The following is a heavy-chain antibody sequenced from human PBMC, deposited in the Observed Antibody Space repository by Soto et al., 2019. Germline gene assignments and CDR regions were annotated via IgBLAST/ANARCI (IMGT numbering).Heavy chain of an antibody. CDR3: ARDPYGTLPFDY. Sequence: PGGSLRLSCAASGFTFSSYAMHWVRQAPGKGLEWVAVISYDGSNKYYADSVKGRFTISRDNSKNTLYLQMNSLRAEDTAVYYCARDPYGTLPFDYWGQGTLVTVSS. CDR1: GFTFSSYA. J-gene: IGHJ4*02. CDR2: ISYDGSNK. V-gene: IGHV3-30-3*01. D-gene: IGHD2-2*01.